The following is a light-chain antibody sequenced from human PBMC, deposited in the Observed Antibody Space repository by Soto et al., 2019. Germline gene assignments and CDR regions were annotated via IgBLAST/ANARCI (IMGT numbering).Light chain of an antibody. Sequence: QAVVTQPPSVSGAPGQRVTISCTGSRSNIGAGYDVHWYQQLPGTAPKLLVHGNTDRPSGVPDRFSGSKSGTSASLAITGLQAEDEADYYCQSYDSSLSGWLFGGGTKLTVL. CDR2: GNT. CDR1: RSNIGAGYD. V-gene: IGLV1-40*01. CDR3: QSYDSSLSGWL. J-gene: IGLJ2*01.